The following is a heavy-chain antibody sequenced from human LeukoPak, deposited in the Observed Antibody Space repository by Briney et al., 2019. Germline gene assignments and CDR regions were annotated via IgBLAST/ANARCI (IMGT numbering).Heavy chain of an antibody. J-gene: IGHJ4*02. V-gene: IGHV3-64*01. CDR2: ISSNGGST. D-gene: IGHD3-3*01. CDR3: ARAKVFWSGYNDY. Sequence: GGSLRLSCAASGFTFSSYAMHWVRQAPGKGLEYVSAISSNGGSTYYANSVKGRFTISRDNSKNTLYLQMGSLRAEDMAVYYCARAKVFWSGYNDYWGQGTLVTVSS. CDR1: GFTFSSYA.